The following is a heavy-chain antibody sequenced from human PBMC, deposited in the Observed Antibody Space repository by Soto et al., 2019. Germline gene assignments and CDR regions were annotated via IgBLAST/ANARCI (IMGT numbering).Heavy chain of an antibody. D-gene: IGHD2-2*01. CDR3: AKRGKESTRSFWFDP. V-gene: IGHV4-31*03. CDR2: IDNSGIT. J-gene: IGHJ5*02. Sequence: SETLSLTCTVSGGSISSGDHYWGWIRQHPERGLEWIGYIDNSGITYDNPSLKSRVAMSVDTSQNQFSLKLRSVTAADTAIYYCAKRGKESTRSFWFDPWGQGTLVTVSS. CDR1: GGSISSGDHY.